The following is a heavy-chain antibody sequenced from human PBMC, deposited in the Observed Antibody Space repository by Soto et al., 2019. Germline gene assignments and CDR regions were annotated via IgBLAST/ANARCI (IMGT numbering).Heavy chain of an antibody. V-gene: IGHV4-34*01. CDR1: GGSFSGYY. D-gene: IGHD2-15*01. CDR2: INHSGST. J-gene: IGHJ4*02. Sequence: PSETLCLTCTVDGGSFSGYYCSWIRQPPGKGLEWIGEINHSGSTSYNPSLKSRVTISVDTSKNQLSLKLSSVTAADTAVYYCARGYAAPRAADWGQGTLVTVSS. CDR3: ARGYAAPRAAD.